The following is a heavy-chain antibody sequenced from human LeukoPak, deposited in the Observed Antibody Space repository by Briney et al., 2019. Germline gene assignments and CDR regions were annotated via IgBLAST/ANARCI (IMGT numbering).Heavy chain of an antibody. CDR2: IILIFGTA. CDR1: GGTFSCYA. V-gene: IGHV1-69*13. J-gene: IGHJ4*02. Sequence: SVKVSCTASGGTFSCYAISWVRHAPGQGLEWMGGIILIFGTANDAQKFQGRVTITADESTSTAYMELSSVRSEDADLYYCARDSGGPPDHWGQGTLATVSS. CDR3: ARDSGGPPDH. D-gene: IGHD2-15*01.